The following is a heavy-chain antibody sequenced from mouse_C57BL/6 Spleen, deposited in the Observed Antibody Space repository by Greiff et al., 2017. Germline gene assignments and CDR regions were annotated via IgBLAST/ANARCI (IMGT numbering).Heavy chain of an antibody. V-gene: IGHV1-50*01. D-gene: IGHD2-4*01. CDR3: ARGDYDGRYYAMDY. Sequence: QVQLKQPGAELVKPGASVKLSCKASGYTFTSYWMQWVKQRPGQGLEWIGEIDPSDSYTNYNQKFKGKATLTVDTSSSTAYMQLSSLTSEDSAVYYCARGDYDGRYYAMDYWGQGTSVTVSS. J-gene: IGHJ4*01. CDR2: IDPSDSYT. CDR1: GYTFTSYW.